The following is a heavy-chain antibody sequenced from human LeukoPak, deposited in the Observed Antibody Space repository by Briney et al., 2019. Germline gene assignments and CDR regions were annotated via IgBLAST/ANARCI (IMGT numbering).Heavy chain of an antibody. CDR2: ISYDGSNK. V-gene: IGHV3-30*03. Sequence: GGSLRLSCAASGFIFDDYAMHWVRQAPGKGLEWVAVISYDGSNKYYADSVKGRFTISRDNSKNTLYLQMNSLRAEDTAVYYCASLTQALLDGAFDIWGQGTMVAVSS. J-gene: IGHJ3*02. D-gene: IGHD1-26*01. CDR3: ASLTQALLDGAFDI. CDR1: GFIFDDYA.